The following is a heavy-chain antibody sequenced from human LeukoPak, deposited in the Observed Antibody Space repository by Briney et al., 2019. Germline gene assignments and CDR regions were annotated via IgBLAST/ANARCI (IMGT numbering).Heavy chain of an antibody. D-gene: IGHD6-19*01. Sequence: PSETLSLTCAVYGGSFSGYYWSWIRQPPGKGLEWIGEINHSGSTNYNPSLKSRVTISVYTSKNQFSLKLSSVTAADTAVYYCASSVIAVAGTSSDYWGQGTLVTVSS. V-gene: IGHV4-34*01. J-gene: IGHJ4*02. CDR1: GGSFSGYY. CDR2: INHSGST. CDR3: ASSVIAVAGTSSDY.